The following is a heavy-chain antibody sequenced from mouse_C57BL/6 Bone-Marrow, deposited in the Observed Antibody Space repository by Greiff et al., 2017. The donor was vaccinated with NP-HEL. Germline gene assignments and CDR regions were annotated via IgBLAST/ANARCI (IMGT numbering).Heavy chain of an antibody. Sequence: EVQLVESGGGLVKPGGSLKLSCAASGFTFSSYAMSWVRQTPEKRLEWVATISDGGSYPSYPDHVKGRLTISRDNAKNNLYLQMSHLKSEDTAMYYCARARSTMITSYAMDYWGQGTSVTVSS. D-gene: IGHD2-4*01. J-gene: IGHJ4*01. CDR3: ARARSTMITSYAMDY. CDR1: GFTFSSYA. CDR2: ISDGGSYP. V-gene: IGHV5-4*01.